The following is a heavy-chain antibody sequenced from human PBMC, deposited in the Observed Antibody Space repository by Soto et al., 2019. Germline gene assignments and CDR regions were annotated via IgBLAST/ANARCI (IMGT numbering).Heavy chain of an antibody. D-gene: IGHD4-4*01. Sequence: PSETLSLTCTVSGGSISSEGYYWSWIRQPPGKGLEWIGYVYYSGSTTYNPSLKSRVTISLDTSNNQFSLKLKYVTAADTAVYFCARATTTITDLDYWGQGALVTVSS. CDR2: VYYSGST. CDR3: ARATTTITDLDY. J-gene: IGHJ4*02. V-gene: IGHV4-61*08. CDR1: GGSISSEGYY.